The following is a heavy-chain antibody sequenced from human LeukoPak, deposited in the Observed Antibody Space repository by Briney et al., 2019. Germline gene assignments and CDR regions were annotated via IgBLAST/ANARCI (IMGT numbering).Heavy chain of an antibody. CDR2: SRNKADSYTT. J-gene: IGHJ3*02. CDR1: GFTLSDHY. V-gene: IGHV3-72*01. Sequence: PGGSLRLSCAASGFTLSDHYIDWVRQGPGKGLEWVGRSRNKADSYTTEYAASVKGRFSISRDGSKSSLYLQMNSLKSEDTAVYYCTRGYSGRSVYAFDIWGPGTMVTVSS. D-gene: IGHD1-26*01. CDR3: TRGYSGRSVYAFDI.